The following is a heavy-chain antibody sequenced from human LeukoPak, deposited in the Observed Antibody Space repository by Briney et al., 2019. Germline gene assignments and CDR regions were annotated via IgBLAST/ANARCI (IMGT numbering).Heavy chain of an antibody. Sequence: MSGGSLRLSCAASGFTFSDAWMSWVRQAPGKGLEWVGRIKTKTDGDTTGYTAPVKGRFTISRNDSKNTLYLQMNSLKTEDTAVYYCTTDFLRDTATVMAYWGQGTLVTVSS. CDR1: GFTFSDAW. J-gene: IGHJ4*02. CDR2: IKTKTDGDTT. CDR3: TTDFLRDTATVMAY. V-gene: IGHV3-15*01. D-gene: IGHD5-18*01.